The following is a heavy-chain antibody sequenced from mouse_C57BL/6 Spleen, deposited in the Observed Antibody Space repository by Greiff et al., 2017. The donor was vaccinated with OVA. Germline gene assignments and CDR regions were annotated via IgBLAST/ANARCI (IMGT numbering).Heavy chain of an antibody. J-gene: IGHJ4*01. D-gene: IGHD2-10*02. CDR3: VVCTDYAMDY. V-gene: IGHV1-80*01. CDR1: GYAFSSYW. Sequence: QVQLQESGAELVKPGASVKISCKASGYAFSSYWLNWVKQRPGKGLEWIGQIYPGDGDTNYNGSFKGKATLTADKSSSTAYMQLSSLTSEDSAVYFCVVCTDYAMDYWGQGTSVTVSS. CDR2: IYPGDGDT.